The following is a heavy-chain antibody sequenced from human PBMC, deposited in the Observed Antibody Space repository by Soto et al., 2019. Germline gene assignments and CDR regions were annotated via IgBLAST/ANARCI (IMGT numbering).Heavy chain of an antibody. Sequence: GGSLRLSCAASGFTVSSNYMSWVRQAPGNGLEWVSVIYSGGSTYYADSVKGRFTISRHNSKNTLYLQMNSLRAEDTAVYYCASTYYYDSSGYGTRDAFDIWGQGTMVTVSS. D-gene: IGHD3-22*01. CDR3: ASTYYYDSSGYGTRDAFDI. J-gene: IGHJ3*02. CDR1: GFTVSSNY. V-gene: IGHV3-53*04. CDR2: IYSGGST.